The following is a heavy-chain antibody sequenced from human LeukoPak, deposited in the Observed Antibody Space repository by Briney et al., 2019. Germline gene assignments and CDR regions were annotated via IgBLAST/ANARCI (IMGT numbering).Heavy chain of an antibody. J-gene: IGHJ4*02. D-gene: IGHD6-13*01. CDR1: GGSISSGGYS. CDR3: ARDHEAAAVHPA. Sequence: SETLSLTCAVSGGSISSGGYSWSWIRQPPGKGLEWIGYIYYSGSTYYNPSLKSRVTISVDTSKNQFSLKLSSVTAADTAVYYCARDHEAAAVHPAWGQGTLVTVSS. CDR2: IYYSGST. V-gene: IGHV4-30-4*07.